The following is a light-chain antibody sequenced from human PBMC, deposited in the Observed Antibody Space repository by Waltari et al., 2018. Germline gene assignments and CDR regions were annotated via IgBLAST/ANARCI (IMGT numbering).Light chain of an antibody. V-gene: IGKV4-1*01. CDR2: WGS. Sequence: DIVLTQSPDSLTVTPGQRATINCRSSQSVSDHVNNKNYLAWYLEKAGQPPKIPISWGSTREVGVPDRFSGSGSGTEFTLTISSLQPEDVAVDYCQQYYNTPPTFGQGTKVAIK. CDR3: QQYYNTPPT. J-gene: IGKJ1*01. CDR1: QSVSDHVNNKNY.